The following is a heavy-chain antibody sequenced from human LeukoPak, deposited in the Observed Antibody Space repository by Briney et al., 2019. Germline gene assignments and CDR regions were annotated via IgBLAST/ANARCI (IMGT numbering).Heavy chain of an antibody. CDR2: IYYNGNT. D-gene: IGHD2-21*02. CDR3: ARSYCAGDCYTEYFQH. Sequence: SETLSLTCTVSGASISTHTYYWRWIRQPPGKGLEWIGSIYYNGNTYYNPSLKSRVTISVDTSNNQLSLKLRSVTAADTAVYYCARSYCAGDCYTEYFQHWGQGTLVTVSS. CDR1: GASISTHTYY. J-gene: IGHJ1*01. V-gene: IGHV4-39*01.